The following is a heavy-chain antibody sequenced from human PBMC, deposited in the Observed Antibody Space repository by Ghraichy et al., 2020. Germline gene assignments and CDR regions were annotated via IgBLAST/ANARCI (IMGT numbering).Heavy chain of an antibody. CDR1: GFNFSRYA. J-gene: IGHJ2*01. Sequence: LSLTCAASGFNFSRYAMHWVRQAPGKGLEWVALILYDGSNKYYADSVKGRFTISRDNSENTMYLEMNSLRTEDTAVYYCARDRLATTGAGGKGYFDLWGRGTLVTVSS. CDR2: ILYDGSNK. CDR3: ARDRLATTGAGGKGYFDL. D-gene: IGHD6-13*01. V-gene: IGHV3-30*04.